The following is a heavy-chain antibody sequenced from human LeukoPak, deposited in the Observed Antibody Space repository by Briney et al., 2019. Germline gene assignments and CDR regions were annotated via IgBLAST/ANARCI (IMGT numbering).Heavy chain of an antibody. CDR3: ARDEGCSSTSCYVNYFDY. V-gene: IGHV3-48*02. D-gene: IGHD2-2*01. J-gene: IGHJ4*02. CDR1: GFTFSSYS. Sequence: PGGSLRLSCAASGFTFSSYSMNWVRQAPGKGLEWVSYISSSSSTIYYADSVKGRFTISRDNAKNSLYLQMNSLRDEDTAVYYCARDEGCSSTSCYVNYFDYWGQGTLVTVSS. CDR2: ISSSSSTI.